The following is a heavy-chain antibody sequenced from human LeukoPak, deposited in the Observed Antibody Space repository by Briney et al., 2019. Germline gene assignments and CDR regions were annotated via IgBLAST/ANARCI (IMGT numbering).Heavy chain of an antibody. CDR3: ARLVVATNFDY. V-gene: IGHV3-48*03. CDR1: GFTSSSYW. Sequence: PGGSLRLSCTASGFTSSSYWMSWVRQAPGKGLEWVSYISSSGTTIYYADSVRGRFTISRDNAKNSLYLQMNSLRAEDTAVYYCARLVVATNFDYWGQGTLVTVSS. CDR2: ISSSGTTI. D-gene: IGHD5-12*01. J-gene: IGHJ4*02.